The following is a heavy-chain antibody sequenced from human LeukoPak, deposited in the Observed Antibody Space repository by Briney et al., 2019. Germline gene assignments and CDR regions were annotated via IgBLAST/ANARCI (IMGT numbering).Heavy chain of an antibody. CDR1: GGSISSYY. V-gene: IGHV4-59*08. Sequence: PSETLSLTCTVSGGSISSYYWSWIRKPPGKGLEWIGYIYYSGTTNYNPFLKSRVTISVDTPKNQFSLKLSSVTAADTAVYYCARRAGYYGTSGGSLAYYYYAMDVWGQGTTVTVSS. CDR3: ARRAGYYGTSGGSLAYYYYAMDV. CDR2: IYYSGTT. J-gene: IGHJ6*02. D-gene: IGHD3-22*01.